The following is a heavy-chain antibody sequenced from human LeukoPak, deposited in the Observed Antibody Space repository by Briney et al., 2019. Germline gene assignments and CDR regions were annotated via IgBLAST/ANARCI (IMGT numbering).Heavy chain of an antibody. D-gene: IGHD3-22*01. Sequence: SQTLSLTCAISGDSVSSNSAAWNWIRQSPSRGLEWLGRTYYRSKWYNDYAVSVKSRITINPDTSKNQFSLKLSSVTAADTAVYYCARVGGSGYYLDYWGQGTLVTVSS. V-gene: IGHV6-1*01. CDR1: GDSVSSNSAA. CDR2: TYYRSKWYN. J-gene: IGHJ4*02. CDR3: ARVGGSGYYLDY.